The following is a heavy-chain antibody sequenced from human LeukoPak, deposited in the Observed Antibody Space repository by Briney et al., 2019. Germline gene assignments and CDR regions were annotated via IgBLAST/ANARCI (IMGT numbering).Heavy chain of an antibody. D-gene: IGHD3-16*01. Sequence: SETLSLTCTVSGGSISSYHWSWIRQPPGKGLEWIGYIYYSGNTNYNPSLKSRVTISVDTSKNQLSVKLSSVTAADTAVYYCARAFTSPGGFDPWGQGTLVTVSS. CDR2: IYYSGNT. CDR1: GGSISSYH. V-gene: IGHV4-59*01. J-gene: IGHJ5*02. CDR3: ARAFTSPGGFDP.